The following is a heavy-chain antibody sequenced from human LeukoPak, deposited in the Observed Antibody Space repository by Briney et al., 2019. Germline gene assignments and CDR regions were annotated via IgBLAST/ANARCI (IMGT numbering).Heavy chain of an antibody. V-gene: IGHV3-15*01. J-gene: IGHJ4*02. Sequence: PGGSLRLSCAASGFTFSKAWRSWVRQAPGKGLEWVGRIRSKTNGGATDYAAPVKGRFAISRDDSRNTLYLRMNNLNTEDTAVYYCTTAPASLDYWGQGTLVTVSS. CDR3: TTAPASLDY. CDR2: IRSKTNGGAT. CDR1: GFTFSKAW.